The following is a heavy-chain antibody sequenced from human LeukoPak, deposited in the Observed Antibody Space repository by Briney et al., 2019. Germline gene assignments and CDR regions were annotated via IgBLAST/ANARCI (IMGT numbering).Heavy chain of an antibody. CDR2: ISCSSSYT. CDR1: GFTFSDYY. J-gene: IGHJ6*04. CDR3: ARGHYKAVAGNGMDV. D-gene: IGHD6-19*01. Sequence: GGSLRLSCAASGFTFSDYYMSWIRQAPGKGLEWVSYISCSSSYTNYADSVKGRFTISRDNAKNSLYLQMNSLRAGDTAVYYCARGHYKAVAGNGMDVWGKGTTVTVSS. V-gene: IGHV3-11*06.